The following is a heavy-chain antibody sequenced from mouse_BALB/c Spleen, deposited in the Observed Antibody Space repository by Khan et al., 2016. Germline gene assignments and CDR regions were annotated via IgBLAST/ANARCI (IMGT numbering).Heavy chain of an antibody. J-gene: IGHJ3*01. Sequence: QIQLVQSGPELKKPGETVKISCKASGYTFTNFGMNWVKQAPGKGLKWMGWINTYTGEPTYTDDFKGRFAFSLETSASTAYLQIITLKNEDTATYFCARSDYYGSSPFAYWGQGTLVTVSA. CDR2: INTYTGEP. CDR3: ARSDYYGSSPFAY. V-gene: IGHV9-3-1*01. D-gene: IGHD1-1*01. CDR1: GYTFTNFG.